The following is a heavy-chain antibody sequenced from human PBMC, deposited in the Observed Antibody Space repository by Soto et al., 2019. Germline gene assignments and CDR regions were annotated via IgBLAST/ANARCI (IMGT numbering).Heavy chain of an antibody. V-gene: IGHV1-46*01. Sequence: GASVKVSCKASGYTFTSYYMHWVRQAHGQGLEWMGIIDPSGGSTSYAQKFQGRVTMTRDTSTSTVYMELSSLRSEDTAVYYCARGYRPFIVATISGSLDPWGQGTLVTVSS. CDR1: GYTFTSYY. D-gene: IGHD5-12*01. CDR2: IDPSGGST. J-gene: IGHJ5*02. CDR3: ARGYRPFIVATISGSLDP.